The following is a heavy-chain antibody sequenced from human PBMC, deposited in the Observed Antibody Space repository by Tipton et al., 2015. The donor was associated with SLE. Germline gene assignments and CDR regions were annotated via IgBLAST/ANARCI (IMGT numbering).Heavy chain of an antibody. V-gene: IGHV3-23*03. CDR2: IYSSGST. J-gene: IGHJ4*02. CDR3: AKDYGAYCSGGSCYLFDS. Sequence: SLRLSCAASGFSFNNYAMNWVRQAPGKGLEWVSIIYSSGSTYYADSLKDRFIISRDNSKNTVYLQINSLRPADTAVYYCAKDYGAYCSGGSCYLFDSWGQGTLVTVSS. CDR1: GFSFNNYA. D-gene: IGHD2-15*01.